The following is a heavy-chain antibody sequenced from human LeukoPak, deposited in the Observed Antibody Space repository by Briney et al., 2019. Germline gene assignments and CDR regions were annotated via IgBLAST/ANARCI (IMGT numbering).Heavy chain of an antibody. CDR1: GGSITNYY. CDR3: ARDFRETGTTPPYYYYYMNV. D-gene: IGHD1-1*01. V-gene: IGHV4-4*07. J-gene: IGHJ6*03. Sequence: SETLSLTCTVSGGSITNYYWSLIRQPAGKGLEGVGHIYTSGSTNYNPSLKSRVTMSMDTSKNQFSLKLSSVTAADTAVYYCARDFRETGTTPPYYYYYMNVWGKGTTVTVSS. CDR2: IYTSGST.